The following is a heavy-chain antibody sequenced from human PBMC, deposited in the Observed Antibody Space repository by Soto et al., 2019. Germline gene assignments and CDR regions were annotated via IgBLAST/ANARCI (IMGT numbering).Heavy chain of an antibody. Sequence: ASVKVSCKASGYTFTSYAMHWVRQAPGQRLEWMGWINAGNGNTKYSQKFQGRVTITRDTSASTAYMELSSLRSEDTAVYYCAIIPTMVRGVPNKNFDYWGQGTLVTVSS. CDR2: INAGNGNT. J-gene: IGHJ4*02. D-gene: IGHD3-10*01. V-gene: IGHV1-3*01. CDR1: GYTFTSYA. CDR3: AIIPTMVRGVPNKNFDY.